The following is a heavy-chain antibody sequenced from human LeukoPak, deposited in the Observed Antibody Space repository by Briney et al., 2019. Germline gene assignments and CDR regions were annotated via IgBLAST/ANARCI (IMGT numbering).Heavy chain of an antibody. Sequence: PSETLSLTCTVSGGSISSYYWSWIRQPPGKGLEWIGYIYYSGSTNYNPSLKSRVTISVDTSKNQFSLKLSSVTAADTAVYYCARVLSAAGTNGLDYWGQGTLVTVSS. D-gene: IGHD6-13*01. CDR1: GGSISSYY. CDR3: ARVLSAAGTNGLDY. V-gene: IGHV4-59*01. CDR2: IYYSGST. J-gene: IGHJ4*02.